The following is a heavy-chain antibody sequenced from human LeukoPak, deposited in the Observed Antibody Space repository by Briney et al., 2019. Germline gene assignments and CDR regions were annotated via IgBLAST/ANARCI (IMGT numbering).Heavy chain of an antibody. D-gene: IGHD2-15*01. CDR2: IYYSRST. Sequence: SETLSLTCTVSGASISSYYWSWIRQPPGKGLEWIGYIYYSRSTNYNPSLKSRVIMSLDTSKNQFSLKLNSVTAADTAVYYCATLYCSHNRCSFDYWGQGTLVTVSS. CDR3: ATLYCSHNRCSFDY. CDR1: GASISSYY. J-gene: IGHJ4*02. V-gene: IGHV4-59*12.